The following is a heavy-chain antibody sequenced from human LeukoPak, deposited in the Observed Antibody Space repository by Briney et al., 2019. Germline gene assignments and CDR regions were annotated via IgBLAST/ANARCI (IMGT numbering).Heavy chain of an antibody. V-gene: IGHV1-24*01. CDR3: ATGRSFGDYVGY. CDR1: GYTLTELS. Sequence: GASVKVSCKVSGYTLTELSMHWVRQAPGKGLEWMGGFDPEDGETIYAQKFQGRVTMTEDTSTDTAYMELSSLRSEDTAVHYCATGRSFGDYVGYWGQGTLVTVSS. CDR2: FDPEDGET. J-gene: IGHJ4*02. D-gene: IGHD3-16*01.